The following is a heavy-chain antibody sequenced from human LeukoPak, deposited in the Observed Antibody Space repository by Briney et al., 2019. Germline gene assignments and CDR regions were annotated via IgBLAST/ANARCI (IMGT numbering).Heavy chain of an antibody. CDR3: ARVGYTSSTWGAFDI. Sequence: ASVKVSCKASGYTFTSYDIDWVRQAAGQGLEWMGWMNPNSANTGYAQKFQGRVTITRNTSISTAYMELSSLTSEDTAVYYCARVGYTSSTWGAFDIWGQGTMVTVSS. V-gene: IGHV1-8*01. D-gene: IGHD6-6*01. CDR1: GYTFTSYD. J-gene: IGHJ3*02. CDR2: MNPNSANT.